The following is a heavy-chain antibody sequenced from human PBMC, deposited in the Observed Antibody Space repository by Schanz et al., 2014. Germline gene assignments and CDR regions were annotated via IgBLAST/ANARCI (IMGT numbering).Heavy chain of an antibody. J-gene: IGHJ6*02. CDR2: LDRSGGKT. D-gene: IGHD1-26*01. CDR1: GFKFENYA. Sequence: EVQLVESGGNLVQPGGSLSLSCAASGFKFENYAMNWVRQAPGKGLEWVSSLDRSGGKTYYADSVTGRFTISRDNSKKTLYLQMSSLTAEDTAVYYCARDKDVISTQVYSPFYFYVMDVWGQGTTVTVSS. V-gene: IGHV3-23*04. CDR3: ARDKDVISTQVYSPFYFYVMDV.